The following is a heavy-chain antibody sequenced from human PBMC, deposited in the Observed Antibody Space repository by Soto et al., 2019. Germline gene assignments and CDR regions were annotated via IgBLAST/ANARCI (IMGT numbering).Heavy chain of an antibody. CDR2: ILPIFGTS. J-gene: IGHJ3*01. D-gene: IGHD2-2*01. CDR3: ARSQGGEFQLLYALDV. V-gene: IGHV1-69*01. Sequence: QVQLVQSGAEVKKPASSVKVSCKASGGIFSRHGINWVRQAPGQGLEWMGGILPIFGTSKYAEKFQGRVTISADESTSTVYMHLSSLRSEDTGVYFCARSQGGEFQLLYALDVWGQGTMVTVSS. CDR1: GGIFSRHG.